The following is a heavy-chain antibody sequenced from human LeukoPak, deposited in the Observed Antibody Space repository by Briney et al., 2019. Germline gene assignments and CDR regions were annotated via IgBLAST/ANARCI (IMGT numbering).Heavy chain of an antibody. CDR3: ARRRSGHYFDY. D-gene: IGHD6-25*01. J-gene: IGHJ4*02. CDR2: INSDGSST. V-gene: IGHV3-74*01. CDR1: GFTFSNYW. Sequence: GGSLRLFCSASGFTFSNYWMHWVRQAPGKGLVWVSRINSDGSSTSYADSVKGRFTISRDNAKNTLYLQMNSLRAEDTAVYYCARRRSGHYFDYWGLGTLVTVSS.